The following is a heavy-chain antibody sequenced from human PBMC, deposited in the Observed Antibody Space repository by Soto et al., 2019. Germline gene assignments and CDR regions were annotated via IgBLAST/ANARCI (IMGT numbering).Heavy chain of an antibody. Sequence: QVQLQESGPGLVKPSGTLSLTCAVSGGSISSNNWWSWVRQPPGKGLEWIGEIYHTGSTNNNPSLKSPVTILVDKSKNHFSRKLTSVTAADTAVYYCARKGYTYGDFDLWGQGTLVTVSS. CDR3: ARKGYTYGDFDL. J-gene: IGHJ4*02. V-gene: IGHV4-4*02. CDR1: GGSISSNNW. CDR2: IYHTGST. D-gene: IGHD5-18*01.